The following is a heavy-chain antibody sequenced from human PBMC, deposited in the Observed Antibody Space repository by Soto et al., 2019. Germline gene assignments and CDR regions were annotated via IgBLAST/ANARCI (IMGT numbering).Heavy chain of an antibody. J-gene: IGHJ5*02. CDR1: GGSFSGYY. CDR3: ARGLYSSSSDGGFLGGGHNWFDP. V-gene: IGHV4-34*01. Sequence: LSLTCAVYGGSFSGYYWSWIRQPPGKGLEWIGEINHSGSTNYNPSLKSRVTISVDTSKNQFSLKLSSVTAADTAVYYCARGLYSSSSDGGFLGGGHNWFDPWGQGTLVTVSS. D-gene: IGHD6-6*01. CDR2: INHSGST.